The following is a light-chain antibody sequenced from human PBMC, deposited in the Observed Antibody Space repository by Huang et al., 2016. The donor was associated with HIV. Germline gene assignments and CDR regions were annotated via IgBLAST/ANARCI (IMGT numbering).Light chain of an antibody. Sequence: EIVLTQSPGTLSLSPGERATLSCRARQSVNNNFLAGYQQKPGQAPRRLINGASSRATGVPDRFRGSGSGTDFTLTIGRLEPENFAVYYCHQYGDSRGTFGQGTKVEIK. V-gene: IGKV3-20*01. J-gene: IGKJ1*01. CDR2: GAS. CDR3: HQYGDSRGT. CDR1: QSVNNNF.